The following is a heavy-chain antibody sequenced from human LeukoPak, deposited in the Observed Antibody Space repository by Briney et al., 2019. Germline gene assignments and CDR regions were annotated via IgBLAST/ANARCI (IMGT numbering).Heavy chain of an antibody. Sequence: SSETLSLTCTVSGGSISSYYWSWIRQPPGKGLEWIGYIYYSGSTNYNPSLKSRVTISVDTSKNQFSLKLSSVTAADTAVYYCARDAGGSGWYYYYYMDVWGKGTTVTVSS. J-gene: IGHJ6*03. V-gene: IGHV4-59*01. CDR2: IYYSGST. CDR3: ARDAGGSGWYYYYYMDV. D-gene: IGHD6-19*01. CDR1: GGSISSYY.